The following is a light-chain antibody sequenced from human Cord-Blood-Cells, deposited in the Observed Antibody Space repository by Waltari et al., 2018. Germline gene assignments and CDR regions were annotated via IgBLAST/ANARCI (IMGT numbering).Light chain of an antibody. CDR3: QQRSNWLT. CDR2: DAS. J-gene: IGKJ4*01. CDR1: QSVSSY. V-gene: IGKV3-11*01. Sequence: EIVLTQSPATLSLSPGERATLHCRASQSVSSYLAWYQQKPGQAPGLLIYDASNRATGIPARFSGSGSGTDVTLTISSLEPEDFAVYYCQQRSNWLTFGGGTKVEIK.